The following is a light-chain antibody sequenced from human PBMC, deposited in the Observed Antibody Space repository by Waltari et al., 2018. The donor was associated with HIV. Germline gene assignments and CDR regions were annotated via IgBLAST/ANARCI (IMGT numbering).Light chain of an antibody. J-gene: IGKJ1*01. CDR3: QQYNSDST. CDR2: KAS. CDR1: QNINSW. V-gene: IGKV1-5*03. Sequence: DIQMTQSPSTLSASVGDRVTITCRASQNINSWLAWYQQKPGRAPKLLIYKASSLESGVPSRFSGSKSGTEFTRTISSLQPDDFATYYCQQYNSDSTFGQGTKVEIK.